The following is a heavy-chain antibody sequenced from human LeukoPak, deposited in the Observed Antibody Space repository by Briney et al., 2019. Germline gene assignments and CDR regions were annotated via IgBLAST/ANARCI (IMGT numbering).Heavy chain of an antibody. J-gene: IGHJ4*02. CDR2: IKQDGSEK. CDR1: GFTFSSYW. V-gene: IGHV3-7*01. D-gene: IGHD3-22*01. Sequence: GGSLRLSCAASGFTFSSYWMSWVRQAPGKGLEWVANIKQDGSEKYYVDSVKGRFTISRDNAKNSLYLQMNSLRAEDTAVYYCAKDRVTYYYDSSGYSALDYWGQGTLVTVSS. CDR3: AKDRVTYYYDSSGYSALDY.